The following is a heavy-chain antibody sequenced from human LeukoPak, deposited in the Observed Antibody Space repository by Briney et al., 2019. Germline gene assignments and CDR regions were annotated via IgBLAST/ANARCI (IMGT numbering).Heavy chain of an antibody. J-gene: IGHJ2*01. CDR1: GFTFSSYS. CDR2: ISSSSSYI. CDR3: AGDALLWFGELGPYWYFDL. V-gene: IGHV3-21*01. Sequence: GGSLRLSCAASGFTFSSYSMNWDRQAPGKGLEWVSSISSSSSYIYYADSVKGRFTISRDNAKNSLYLQMNSLRAEDTAVYYCAGDALLWFGELGPYWYFDLWGRGTLVTVSS. D-gene: IGHD3-10*01.